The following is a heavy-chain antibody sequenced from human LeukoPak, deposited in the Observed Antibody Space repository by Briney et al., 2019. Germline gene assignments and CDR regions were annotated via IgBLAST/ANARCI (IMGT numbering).Heavy chain of an antibody. D-gene: IGHD1-26*01. CDR2: IYKSGGT. V-gene: IGHV4-61*02. CDR3: AREIDRIVGGYLPHETGYMDV. J-gene: IGHJ6*03. CDR1: GGSISSGIYY. Sequence: PSQTLSLTCTVSGGSISSGIYYWSWIRQSAGKGLEWIGRIYKSGGTVYNPSLKTRVTISADTSRNQISLKVTSVTAADTAVYYCAREIDRIVGGYLPHETGYMDVWGKGTTVTVSS.